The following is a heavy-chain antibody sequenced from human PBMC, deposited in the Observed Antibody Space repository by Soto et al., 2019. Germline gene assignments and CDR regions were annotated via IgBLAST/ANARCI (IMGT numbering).Heavy chain of an antibody. V-gene: IGHV5-51*01. Sequence: GESLKISCQGSGYSFASYWIGWVRQVPGKDLEWMGIIYPGDSDTRYSPSFQGQVTISADKSLRTAYLQWTSLKASDTALYYCARTRSFTLGFYYDGMDVWGQGTTVTVSS. J-gene: IGHJ6*02. CDR2: IYPGDSDT. CDR3: ARTRSFTLGFYYDGMDV. D-gene: IGHD6-6*01. CDR1: GYSFASYW.